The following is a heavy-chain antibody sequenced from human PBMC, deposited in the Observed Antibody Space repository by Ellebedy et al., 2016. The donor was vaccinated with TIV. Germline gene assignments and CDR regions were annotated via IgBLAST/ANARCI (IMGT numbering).Heavy chain of an antibody. CDR2: ISAYNGNT. J-gene: IGHJ4*02. D-gene: IGHD1-26*01. CDR3: ARYHLNRQLLRRYYFDY. CDR1: GYTFTSYG. Sequence: ASVKVSCXASGYTFTSYGISWVRQAPGQGLEWMGWISAYNGNTNYAQKLQGRVTMTTDTSTSTAYMELRSLRSDDTAVYYCARYHLNRQLLRRYYFDYWGQGTLVTVSS. V-gene: IGHV1-18*01.